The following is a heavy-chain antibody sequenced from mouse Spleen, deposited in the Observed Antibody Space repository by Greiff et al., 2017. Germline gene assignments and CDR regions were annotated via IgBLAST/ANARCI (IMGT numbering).Heavy chain of an antibody. J-gene: IGHJ4*01. CDR1: GYTFTSYT. D-gene: IGHD2-14*01. CDR3: ARSGGYDGYAMDY. Sequence: VQLQQSGAELARPGASVKMSCKASGYTFTSYTMHWVKQRPGQGLEWIGYINPSSGYTKYNQKFKDKATLTADKSSSAAYMQLSSLTSEDSAVYYCARSGGYDGYAMDYWGQGTSVTVSS. V-gene: IGHV1-4*01. CDR2: INPSSGYT.